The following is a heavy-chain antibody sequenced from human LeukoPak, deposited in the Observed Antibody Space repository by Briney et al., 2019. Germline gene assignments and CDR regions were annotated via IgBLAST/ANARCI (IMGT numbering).Heavy chain of an antibody. D-gene: IGHD6-13*01. J-gene: IGHJ3*02. Sequence: GGSLILSCTASGFTFGDYAMSWVRQAPGKGLEWVGFIRSKAYGGTTEYAASVKGRFTISRDDSKSIAYLQMNSLKTEDTAVYYCTYSSSWCDAFDIWGNGKMVTVSS. CDR1: GFTFGDYA. V-gene: IGHV3-49*04. CDR3: TYSSSWCDAFDI. CDR2: IRSKAYGGTT.